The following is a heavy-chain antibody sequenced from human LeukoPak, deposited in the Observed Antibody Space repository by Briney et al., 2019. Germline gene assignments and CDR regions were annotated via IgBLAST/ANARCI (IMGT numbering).Heavy chain of an antibody. V-gene: IGHV4-59*12. J-gene: IGHJ5*02. Sequence: SEALSLTCTVSGGSISSYYWSWIRQPPGKGLEWIGYIYYSGSTNYNPSLKSRVTISVDTSKNQFSLKLSSVTAADTAVYYCAREKGYGSGSYGNWFDPWGQGTLVTVSS. CDR3: AREKGYGSGSYGNWFDP. D-gene: IGHD3-10*01. CDR1: GGSISSYY. CDR2: IYYSGST.